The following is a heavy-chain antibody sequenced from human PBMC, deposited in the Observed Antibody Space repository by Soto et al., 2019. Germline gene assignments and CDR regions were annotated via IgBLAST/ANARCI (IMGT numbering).Heavy chain of an antibody. CDR2: MNPNSGNT. CDR1: GYTFTSYD. CDR3: ARGSYGSGSYYAGDWFDF. Sequence: ASVKVSCKASGYTFTSYDINWVRQATGQGLEWTGWMNPNSGNTGYAQKFQGRVTMTSDTSMSTVYMELSSLRSEDTAVYYCARGSYGSGSYYAGDWFDFWGQGTLVTVSS. D-gene: IGHD3-10*01. V-gene: IGHV1-8*01. J-gene: IGHJ5*01.